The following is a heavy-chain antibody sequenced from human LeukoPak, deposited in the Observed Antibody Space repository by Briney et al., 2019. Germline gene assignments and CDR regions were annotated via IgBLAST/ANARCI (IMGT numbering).Heavy chain of an antibody. CDR1: GGSMTSYS. CDR3: ARGSAGMDV. D-gene: IGHD3-3*01. V-gene: IGHV4-59*01. J-gene: IGHJ6*02. Sequence: SETLSLTCTVSGGSMTSYSWTWIRRVPAQGLEWIGYIFYIGTTKYNPSLESRLTISVDTSNNQFSLRLTSVTAADTAVYYCARGSAGMDVWGQGTTVTVSS. CDR2: IFYIGTT.